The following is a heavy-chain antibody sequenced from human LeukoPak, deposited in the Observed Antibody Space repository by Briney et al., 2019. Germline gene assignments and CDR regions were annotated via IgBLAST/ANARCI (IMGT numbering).Heavy chain of an antibody. CDR3: ARDRGNGWAFDY. J-gene: IGHJ4*02. Sequence: SETLSLTCTVSHGSISSYYWSWIRQPPGKGLEWIGSVYRTGSTHYNPSLNSRVTISVDTSKNQLSLKLTSVTAADTAVYHCARDRGNGWAFDYWGQGTLVTVSS. V-gene: IGHV4-4*08. CDR1: HGSISSYY. D-gene: IGHD6-19*01. CDR2: VYRTGST.